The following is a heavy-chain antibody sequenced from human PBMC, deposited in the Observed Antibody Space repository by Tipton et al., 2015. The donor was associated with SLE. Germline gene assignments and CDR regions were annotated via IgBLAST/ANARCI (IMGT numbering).Heavy chain of an antibody. CDR3: AREEVIGDFWSGYLDR. CDR2: ISSTSRYI. V-gene: IGHV3-21*01. CDR1: GLSFSNYD. D-gene: IGHD3-3*01. J-gene: IGHJ5*02. Sequence: SLRLSCMAAGLSFSNYDMNWVRQAPGKGLEWVSFISSTSRYIHYSNSVRGRFTISRDNAKNSVYLQMNSLSAEDTALYYCAREEVIGDFWSGYLDRWGQGALVTVSS.